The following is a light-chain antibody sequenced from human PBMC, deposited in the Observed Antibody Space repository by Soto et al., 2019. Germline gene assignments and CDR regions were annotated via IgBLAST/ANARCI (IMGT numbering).Light chain of an antibody. CDR1: QSVSSSY. J-gene: IGKJ5*01. Sequence: EIVLTQSPGTLSLSPGERATLSCRASQSVSSSYLAWYQQKPGQAPRLLIYGASSRATGIPDRFSGSGSGTDFTLTISRLEPEDFAVYYCQQYGSLPFTFGQGTRLAS. CDR2: GAS. V-gene: IGKV3-20*01. CDR3: QQYGSLPFT.